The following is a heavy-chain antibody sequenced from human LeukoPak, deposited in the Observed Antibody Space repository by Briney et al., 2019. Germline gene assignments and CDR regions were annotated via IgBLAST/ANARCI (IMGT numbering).Heavy chain of an antibody. J-gene: IGHJ4*02. V-gene: IGHV3-74*01. CDR2: INSDGSST. D-gene: IGHD1-26*01. CDR1: GFTFSSYW. CDR3: AKDNRSRGWELLGYYFDY. Sequence: GGSLRLSCAASGFTFSSYWMHWVRQAPGKGLVWVSRINSDGSSTSYADSVKGRFTISRDNAKNSLYLQMNSLRAEDTALYYCAKDNRSRGWELLGYYFDYWGQGTLVTVSS.